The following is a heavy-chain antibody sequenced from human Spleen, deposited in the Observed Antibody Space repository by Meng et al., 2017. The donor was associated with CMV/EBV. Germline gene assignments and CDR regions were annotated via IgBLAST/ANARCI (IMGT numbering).Heavy chain of an antibody. V-gene: IGHV4-30-4*08. J-gene: IGHJ4*02. CDR2: IYYSGST. Sequence: QGQLQHWGAGRLKPSPTLSLTCTVSGGSISSGDYYWSWIRQPPGKGLEWIGYIYYSGSTYYNPSLKSRVTISVDTSKNQFSLKLSSVTAADTAVYYCARDYRGIAEDYGDYIGQGTLVTVSS. CDR1: GGSISSGDYY. CDR3: ARDYRGIAEDYGDY. D-gene: IGHD1-26*01.